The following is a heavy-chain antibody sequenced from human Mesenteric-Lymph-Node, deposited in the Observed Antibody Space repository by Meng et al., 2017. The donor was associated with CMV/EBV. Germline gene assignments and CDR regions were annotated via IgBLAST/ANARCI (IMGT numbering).Heavy chain of an antibody. J-gene: IGHJ6*02. D-gene: IGHD6-19*01. CDR2: ISSSSSNI. V-gene: IGHV3-21*01. CDR3: AKDLRLIAVAANYGMDV. CDR1: GFTFSSYS. Sequence: GGSLRLSCAASGFTFSSYSMNWVRQAPGKGLEWVSSISSSSSNIYYADSVKGRFTISRDNAKNSLYLQMNSLRAEDTAVYHCAKDLRLIAVAANYGMDVWGQGTTVTVSS.